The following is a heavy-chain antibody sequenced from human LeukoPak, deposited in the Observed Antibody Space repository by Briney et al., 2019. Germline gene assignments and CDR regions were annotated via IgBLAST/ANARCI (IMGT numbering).Heavy chain of an antibody. CDR2: ISVSGDRT. Sequence: GGSLRLSCAASGFTFSNFAMSWLLQAPGKGLEWVSGISVSGDRTYYADSVRGRFTISRGNSKNTLYLQMNNLRGDDTAVYYCAKQSTARSLGEGGQGTLVTVSS. CDR3: AKQSTARSLGE. V-gene: IGHV3-23*01. D-gene: IGHD6-6*01. CDR1: GFTFSNFA. J-gene: IGHJ4*02.